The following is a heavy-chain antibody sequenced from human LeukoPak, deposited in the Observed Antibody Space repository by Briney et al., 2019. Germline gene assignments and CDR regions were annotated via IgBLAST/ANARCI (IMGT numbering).Heavy chain of an antibody. Sequence: RGASVKVSCKASGYTFTSYVIHWVRQAPGQRLEWMGWINAGNGNTKYSQEFQDRITITRDTSASTAYMEVSSLRSEDMAVYYCARARYETRIWPKSRYDYYHYMDVWGKGTTVTVSS. J-gene: IGHJ6*03. CDR1: GYTFTSYV. CDR3: ARARYETRIWPKSRYDYYHYMDV. CDR2: INAGNGNT. V-gene: IGHV1-3*03. D-gene: IGHD3-3*01.